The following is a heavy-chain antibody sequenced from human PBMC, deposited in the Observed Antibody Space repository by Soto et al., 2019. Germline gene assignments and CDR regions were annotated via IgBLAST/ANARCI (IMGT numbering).Heavy chain of an antibody. CDR1: GFSFSDYT. CDR2: ISSDSTYI. Sequence: EVQLVEFGGGLVKPGGSLRLSCAASGFSFSDYTMNWVRQAPGKGLEWVSSISSDSTYIYYADSVKGRFTISRDAAKTSLYLQMNSLRAEDTAVYYCASLPGIIGTLNVWGQGTTVTVSS. V-gene: IGHV3-21*02. D-gene: IGHD1-20*01. CDR3: ASLPGIIGTLNV. J-gene: IGHJ6*02.